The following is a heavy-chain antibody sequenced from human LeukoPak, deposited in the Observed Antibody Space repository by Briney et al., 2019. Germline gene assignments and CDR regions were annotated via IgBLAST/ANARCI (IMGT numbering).Heavy chain of an antibody. Sequence: SETLSLTCAVYGGSFSGYYWSWIRQPPGKGLEWIGEINHSGSTNYNPSLKSRVTISVDTSKNQFSLKLSSVTAADTAVYYCARADSSSWFDYGGQGTLDSVSS. CDR1: GGSFSGYY. D-gene: IGHD6-13*01. CDR3: ARADSSSWFDY. J-gene: IGHJ4*02. V-gene: IGHV4-34*01. CDR2: INHSGST.